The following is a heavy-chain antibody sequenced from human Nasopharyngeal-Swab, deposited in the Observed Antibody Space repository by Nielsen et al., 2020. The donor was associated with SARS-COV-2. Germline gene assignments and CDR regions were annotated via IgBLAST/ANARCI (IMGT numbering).Heavy chain of an antibody. CDR2: IYHSGST. Sequence: SETLSLTCAVSGGSISSGGYSWSWIRQPPGKGLEWIGYIYHSGSTYYNPSLRSRVTISVDPPKNLLFLNLNSVTAADTATYYCVRHGVSGWCFRDWGQGTLVTVSS. V-gene: IGHV4-30-2*01. CDR3: VRHGVSGWCFRD. CDR1: GGSISSGGYS. J-gene: IGHJ1*01. D-gene: IGHD6-19*01.